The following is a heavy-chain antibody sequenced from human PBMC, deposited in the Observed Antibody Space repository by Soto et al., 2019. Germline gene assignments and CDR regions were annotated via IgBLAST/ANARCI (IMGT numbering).Heavy chain of an antibody. Sequence: QVRLVQSGAEVKKPGASVKVSCKASGYTFNDYYIHWVRQAPRQGLEWMGWINPSSGGTTYAQKCQGRVTWTRDRSSGTADMELSRLNSDDTAVFYCARGHRDAFNVFDYWGQGTLVTVSS. CDR1: GYTFNDYY. V-gene: IGHV1-2*02. J-gene: IGHJ4*02. CDR2: INPSSGGT. D-gene: IGHD2-2*01. CDR3: ARGHRDAFNVFDY.